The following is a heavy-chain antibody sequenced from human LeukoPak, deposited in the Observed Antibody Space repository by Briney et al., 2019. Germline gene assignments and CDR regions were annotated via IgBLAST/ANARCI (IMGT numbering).Heavy chain of an antibody. CDR3: ARDLPDHPHYYDSSGLPGGCAFDI. Sequence: GGSLRLSCAASGFTFSSYAMHWVRQAPGKGLEWVAVISYDGSNKYYADSVKGRFTISRDNSKNTLYLQMNSLRAEDTAMYYCARDLPDHPHYYDSSGLPGGCAFDIWGQGTMVTVSS. CDR2: ISYDGSNK. D-gene: IGHD3-22*01. J-gene: IGHJ3*02. CDR1: GFTFSSYA. V-gene: IGHV3-30-3*01.